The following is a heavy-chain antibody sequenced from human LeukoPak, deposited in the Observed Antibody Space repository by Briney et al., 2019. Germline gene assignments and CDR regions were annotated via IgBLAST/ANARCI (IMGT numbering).Heavy chain of an antibody. CDR2: ISGSGGRT. CDR1: GFTFSSYA. V-gene: IGHV3-23*01. CDR3: AKLSKGWFDP. J-gene: IGHJ5*02. Sequence: GGSLRPSCAASGFTFSSYAMSWVRQATGEGLEWVSAISGSGGRTYYADSVKGRLTISRDNSKNTLYLQMNSLRAEDTAVYYCAKLSKGWFDPWGQGTLVTVSS.